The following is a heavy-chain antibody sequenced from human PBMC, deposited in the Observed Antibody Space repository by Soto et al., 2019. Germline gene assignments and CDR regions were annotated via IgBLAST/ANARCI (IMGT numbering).Heavy chain of an antibody. J-gene: IGHJ5*02. Sequence: SETLSPTSDISCAPITWGHYSWNRIRQPPGEGLEWIGYIFHGGRTYYNPYLRSRVTISVDRSRTQFSLQMRSVTAADTAVYYCARGRGLGSASVMFKRLDPWGQVAQVNVS. CDR3: ARGRGLGSASVMFKRLDP. V-gene: IGHV4-30-2*01. CDR2: IFHGGRT. CDR1: CAPITWGHYS. D-gene: IGHD3-10*02.